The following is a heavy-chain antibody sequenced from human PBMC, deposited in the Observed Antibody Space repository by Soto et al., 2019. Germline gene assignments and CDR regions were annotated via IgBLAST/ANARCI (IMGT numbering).Heavy chain of an antibody. V-gene: IGHV3-9*01. CDR3: ARGTLAAAGAPEFGY. Sequence: GGSLRLSCAASGFTFDDYAMHWIRQAPGKGLEWGSGISWNSGTIVYSDSLKGQITSSRHNAKISLYLQMNSLRAEDTALYYCARGTLAAAGAPEFGYWGQGTLVTVSS. D-gene: IGHD6-13*01. CDR1: GFTFDDYA. J-gene: IGHJ4*02. CDR2: ISWNSGTI.